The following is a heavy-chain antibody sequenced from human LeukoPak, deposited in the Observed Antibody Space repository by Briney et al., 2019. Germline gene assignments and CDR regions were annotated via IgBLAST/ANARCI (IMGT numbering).Heavy chain of an antibody. CDR3: ARDPKQQLVLEY. V-gene: IGHV3-30*02. J-gene: IGHJ4*02. CDR1: GFTFSSYS. D-gene: IGHD6-13*01. CDR2: IRYDGSNK. Sequence: PGGSLRLSCAASGFTFSSYSMNWVRQAPGKGLEWVAFIRYDGSNKYYADSVKGRFTISRDNSKNTLYLQMNSLRAEDTAVYYCARDPKQQLVLEYWGQGTLVTVSS.